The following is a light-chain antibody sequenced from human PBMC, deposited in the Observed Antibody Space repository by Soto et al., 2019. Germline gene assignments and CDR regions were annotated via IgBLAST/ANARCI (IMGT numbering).Light chain of an antibody. Sequence: ENLMSQSPDTLSVSLGERATLSCRASQSLRSSLAWYQQKPGQAPRLLIYDASTRATGIPATYSGSGSGTEFTLTISSLQSEDFAVYYCQHYTNLPITFGQGTLLEVK. CDR3: QHYTNLPIT. J-gene: IGKJ5*01. CDR2: DAS. CDR1: QSLRSS. V-gene: IGKV3-15*01.